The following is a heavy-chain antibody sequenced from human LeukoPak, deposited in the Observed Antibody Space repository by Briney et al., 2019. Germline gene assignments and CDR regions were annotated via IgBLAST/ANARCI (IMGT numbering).Heavy chain of an antibody. D-gene: IGHD3-10*01. CDR3: AKGSGIWFGGQDWFDP. V-gene: IGHV3-23*01. CDR2: ISGSGGST. CDR1: GFTFSSYA. Sequence: QAGGSLRLSCAASGFTFSSYAMSWVRQAPGKGLEWVSAISGSGGSTYYADSVKGRFTISRDNSKNTLYLQMNSLRAEDTAVYYCAKGSGIWFGGQDWFDPWGQGTLVTVSS. J-gene: IGHJ5*02.